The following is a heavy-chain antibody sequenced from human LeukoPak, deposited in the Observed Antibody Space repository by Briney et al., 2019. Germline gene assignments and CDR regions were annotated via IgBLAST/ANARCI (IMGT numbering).Heavy chain of an antibody. CDR2: IGGSNGIT. D-gene: IGHD5-12*01. V-gene: IGHV3-23*01. Sequence: GGSLRLSCAASGFTFSSYTMSWVRQAPGKGLEWVSVIGGSNGITFYVGSVKGRFTISRDNSKDTLYLQMNSLRAEDTAVYYCARNENSGWGYFDYWGHGTLVTVSS. CDR1: GFTFSSYT. CDR3: ARNENSGWGYFDY. J-gene: IGHJ4*01.